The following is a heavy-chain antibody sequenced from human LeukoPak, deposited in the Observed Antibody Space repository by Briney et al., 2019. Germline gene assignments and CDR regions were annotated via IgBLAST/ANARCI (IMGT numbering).Heavy chain of an antibody. D-gene: IGHD3-22*01. J-gene: IGHJ4*02. CDR1: GFTVISNY. V-gene: IGHV3-66*01. CDR3: ARVNDYYGSRFDY. CDR2: IHSGGST. Sequence: PGGSLRLSCAASGFTVISNYMSWVRQAPGKGLEWVSVIHSGGSTNYADSVRGRFTISRDTSKNTLYLQMNSLRGEDTAVYYCARVNDYYGSRFDYWGQGTLVTVSS.